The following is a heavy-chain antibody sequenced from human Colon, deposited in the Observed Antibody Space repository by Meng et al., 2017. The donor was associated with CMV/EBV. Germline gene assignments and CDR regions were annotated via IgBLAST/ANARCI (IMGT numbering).Heavy chain of an antibody. Sequence: GFSFGSKDMRWVRQVPGKGLEWVAVLSYDGINEYYAQSVKGRFTISRDVSKNTLYLQMNSLRAEDTAVYYCARGPWYASATPTDCWGQGTLVTVSS. CDR2: LSYDGINE. D-gene: IGHD3-10*01. V-gene: IGHV3-30*03. J-gene: IGHJ4*02. CDR1: GFSFGSKD. CDR3: ARGPWYASATPTDC.